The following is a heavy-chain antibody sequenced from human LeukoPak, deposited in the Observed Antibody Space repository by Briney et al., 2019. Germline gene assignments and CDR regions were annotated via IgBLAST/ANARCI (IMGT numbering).Heavy chain of an antibody. V-gene: IGHV4-59*01. CDR1: GDSISSYY. D-gene: IGHD5-24*01. Sequence: SETLSLTCTVSGDSISSYYWSWIRQPPGKGLERIGYVHYTGNTNYNPSLKSRLTISVDTSKNQFSLKLSSVTAADTALYYCARESRREGYKFDYWGQGTLVTVSS. J-gene: IGHJ4*02. CDR2: VHYTGNT. CDR3: ARESRREGYKFDY.